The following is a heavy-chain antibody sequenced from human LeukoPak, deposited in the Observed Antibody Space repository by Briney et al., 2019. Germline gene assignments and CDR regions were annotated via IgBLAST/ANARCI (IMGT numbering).Heavy chain of an antibody. D-gene: IGHD6-19*01. CDR2: INHSGST. CDR1: GGSFSGYY. CDR3: ASRRSGWYGYYYYYGMDV. J-gene: IGHJ6*02. Sequence: PSETLSLTCAVYGGSFSGYYWSWIRQPPGKGLEWIGEINHSGSTNYNPSLKSRVTISVDTSKNQFSLKLSSVTAADTAVYYCASRRSGWYGYYYYYGMDVWGQGTTVTVSS. V-gene: IGHV4-34*01.